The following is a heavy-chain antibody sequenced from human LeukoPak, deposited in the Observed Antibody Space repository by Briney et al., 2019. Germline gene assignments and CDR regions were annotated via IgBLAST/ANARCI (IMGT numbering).Heavy chain of an antibody. V-gene: IGHV1-24*01. D-gene: IGHD3-16*01. CDR2: FDPEDGET. CDR1: GYTLTELS. Sequence: GASVKVSCKVSGYTLTELSMHWVRQAPGKGLEWMGGFDPEDGETIYAQKFQGRVTITADKSTSTAYMELSSLRSEDTAVYYCARGHKFGGVIVGAFDIWGQGTMVTVSS. CDR3: ARGHKFGGVIVGAFDI. J-gene: IGHJ3*02.